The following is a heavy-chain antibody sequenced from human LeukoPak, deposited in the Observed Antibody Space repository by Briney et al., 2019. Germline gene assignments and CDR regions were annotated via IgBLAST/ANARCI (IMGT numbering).Heavy chain of an antibody. J-gene: IGHJ4*02. V-gene: IGHV3-21*01. Sequence: PGGSLRLSCAASGFSFSSYTMNWVRQAPGKGLEWVSIISSSSSSSYIYYADSVKGRFTISRDNAKNALYLQMNSLRVEDTAVYYCARDGRCGGDCYASWGQGTLVTVSS. CDR1: GFSFSSYT. CDR3: ARDGRCGGDCYAS. CDR2: ISSSSSSSYI. D-gene: IGHD2-21*02.